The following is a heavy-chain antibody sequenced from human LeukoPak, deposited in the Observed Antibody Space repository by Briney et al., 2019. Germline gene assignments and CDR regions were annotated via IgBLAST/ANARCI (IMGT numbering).Heavy chain of an antibody. CDR1: GFTFSSYA. CDR2: ISYDGSNK. Sequence: GGSLRLSCAASGFTFSSYAMHWVRQAPGKGLEWVAVISYDGSNKYYADSVKGRFTISRDNSKNTLYLQMNSLRAEDTAVYYCARDCSGGSCHTYYYYGMDVWGQGTTVTVSS. CDR3: ARDCSGGSCHTYYYYGMDV. J-gene: IGHJ6*02. V-gene: IGHV3-30-3*01. D-gene: IGHD2-15*01.